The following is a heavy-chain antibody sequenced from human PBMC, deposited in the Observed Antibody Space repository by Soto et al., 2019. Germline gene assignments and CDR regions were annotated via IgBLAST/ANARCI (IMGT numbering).Heavy chain of an antibody. CDR1: GYTFTSYG. CDR2: ISAYNGNT. D-gene: IGHD2-2*02. CDR3: AGERGWEYQLLYRGLTYYHGIDV. Sequence: ASVKVSCKASGYTFTSYGISWVRQAPGQGLEWMGWISAYNGNTNYAQKLQGRVTMTTDTSTSTAYMELQSLRSDDTAVYYCAGERGWEYQLLYRGLTYYHGIDVWGQGTTVTVSS. J-gene: IGHJ6*02. V-gene: IGHV1-18*04.